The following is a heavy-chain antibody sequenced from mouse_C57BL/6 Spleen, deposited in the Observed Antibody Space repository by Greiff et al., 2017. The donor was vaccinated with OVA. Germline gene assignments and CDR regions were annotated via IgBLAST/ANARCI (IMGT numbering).Heavy chain of an antibody. J-gene: IGHJ3*01. V-gene: IGHV1-53*01. CDR3: EGGTAQATVAY. Sequence: QVQLQQPGTELVKPWSSVKLSCKASGYTFTSYWMHWVNQRPGQGLEWIGNINPSNGGTNYNEKFKSNSTLTVDKSSSTAYMQLSSLTSEDSAVYYCEGGTAQATVAYWGQGTLVTVSA. CDR1: GYTFTSYW. D-gene: IGHD3-2*02. CDR2: INPSNGGT.